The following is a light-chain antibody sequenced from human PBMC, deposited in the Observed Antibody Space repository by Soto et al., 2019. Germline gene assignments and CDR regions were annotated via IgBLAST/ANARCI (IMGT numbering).Light chain of an antibody. Sequence: IVLTQSPGTLSLSPGDRATLSCRASQRVSARYLAWYHQKPGQAPRLLIYDASNRATGIPDRFRGSGSGTDFTLTISSLEPEDFALYYCQQGTDWPPGTFGQGTKVDIK. CDR2: DAS. CDR1: QRVSARY. J-gene: IGKJ1*01. V-gene: IGKV3D-20*02. CDR3: QQGTDWPPGT.